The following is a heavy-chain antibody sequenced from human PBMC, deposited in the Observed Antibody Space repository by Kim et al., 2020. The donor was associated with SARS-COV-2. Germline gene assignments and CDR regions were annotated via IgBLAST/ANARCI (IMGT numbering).Heavy chain of an antibody. CDR2: INPSGGST. Sequence: ASVKVSCKASGYTFTSYYMHWVRQAPGQGLEWMGIINPSGGSTSYAQKFQGRVTMTRDTSTSTVYMELSSLRSEDTAVYYCARGTGLMAGTTDYYYYGMDVWGQGTTVTVSS. CDR3: ARGTGLMAGTTDYYYYGMDV. D-gene: IGHD6-19*01. J-gene: IGHJ6*02. V-gene: IGHV1-46*01. CDR1: GYTFTSYY.